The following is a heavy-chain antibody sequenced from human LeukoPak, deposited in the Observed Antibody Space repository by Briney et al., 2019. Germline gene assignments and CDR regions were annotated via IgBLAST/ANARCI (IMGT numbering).Heavy chain of an antibody. V-gene: IGHV2-5*02. CDR3: SHRRYFDWFRNAFDI. CDR2: IYCDDAK. Sequence: SGPTLVNPTQTLTLTCTFSGFSLSTSGVGVGWIRQPPGKALEWLALIYCDDAKRYSPSLKSRLTITKDTSKNQVVLTMTNMDPVDTATYYYSHRRYFDWFRNAFDIWGQGTMVTVSS. D-gene: IGHD3-9*01. CDR1: GFSLSTSGVG. J-gene: IGHJ3*02.